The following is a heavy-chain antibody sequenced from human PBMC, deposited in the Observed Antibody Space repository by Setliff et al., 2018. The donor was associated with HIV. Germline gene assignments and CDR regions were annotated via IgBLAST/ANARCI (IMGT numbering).Heavy chain of an antibody. V-gene: IGHV4-59*12. J-gene: IGHJ6*02. CDR1: GGSFSGYY. Sequence: SETLSLTCTVYGGSFSGYYWTWIRQPPGKGLEWIGYIYHTGITNYNPSLKSRLSTSIDTSKNQFSLKLSTVTAADTAVHYCASVRGVITTYGMDVWGQGTTVTVSS. D-gene: IGHD3-10*02. CDR3: ASVRGVITTYGMDV. CDR2: IYHTGIT.